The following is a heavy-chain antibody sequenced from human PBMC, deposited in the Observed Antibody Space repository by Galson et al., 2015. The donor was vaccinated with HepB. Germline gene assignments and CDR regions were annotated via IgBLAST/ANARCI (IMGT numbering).Heavy chain of an antibody. D-gene: IGHD2-2*02. CDR2: IYHSGST. J-gene: IGHJ6*03. V-gene: IGHV4-30-2*01. CDR1: VGSISSGGYS. Sequence: TLYLTCAVAVGSISSGGYSWSWIRQPPGKGLEWIGYIYHSGSTYYNPSLKSRVTISVDRSKNQFSLKLSSVTAADTAVYYCARGAYCSSTSCSTHTPLSGGYYMDVWGKGTTVTVSS. CDR3: ARGAYCSSTSCSTHTPLSGGYYMDV.